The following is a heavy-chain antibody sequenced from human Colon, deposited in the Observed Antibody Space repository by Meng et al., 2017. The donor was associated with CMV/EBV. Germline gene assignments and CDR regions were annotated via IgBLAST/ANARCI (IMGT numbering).Heavy chain of an antibody. CDR1: GFTFSSYW. V-gene: IGHV3-74*01. Sequence: GESLKISCAVSGFTFSSYWMHWVRQAPGKGLVWVSRINNDGTITSYADSVKGRFTISRDNSKNTLYLQMNSLRAEDTAVYYCATCGGDCYRYFDYWGQGTLVTVSS. CDR2: INNDGTIT. J-gene: IGHJ4*02. CDR3: ATCGGDCYRYFDY. D-gene: IGHD2-21*01.